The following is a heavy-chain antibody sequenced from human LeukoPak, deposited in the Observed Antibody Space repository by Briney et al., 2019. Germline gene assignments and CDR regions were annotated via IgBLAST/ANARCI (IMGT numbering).Heavy chain of an antibody. V-gene: IGHV1-2*06. Sequence: ASVKVSCKASGYTFTGYYMHWVRQAPGQGLEWMGRINPNSGGTNYAQKFQGRVTITRDTSISTAYMELSRLRSDDTAVYYCARDPGPTYDFWSGPPDYWGQGTLVTVSS. D-gene: IGHD3-3*01. CDR1: GYTFTGYY. CDR2: INPNSGGT. CDR3: ARDPGPTYDFWSGPPDY. J-gene: IGHJ4*02.